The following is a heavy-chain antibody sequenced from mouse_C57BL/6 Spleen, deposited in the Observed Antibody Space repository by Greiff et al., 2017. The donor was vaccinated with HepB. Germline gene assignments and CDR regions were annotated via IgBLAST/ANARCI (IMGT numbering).Heavy chain of an antibody. D-gene: IGHD1-1*01. CDR1: GYTFTSYW. CDR3: ADGSSTRYFDV. CDR2: INPSSGYT. J-gene: IGHJ1*03. Sequence: VQLQQSGADLAKPGASVKLSCKASGYTFTSYWMHWVPQRPGQGLEWIGYINPSSGYTKYNQKFKDKATLTADKSSSTAYMQLSSLTYEDSAGYHCADGSSTRYFDVWGTRTTVTVSS. V-gene: IGHV1-7*01.